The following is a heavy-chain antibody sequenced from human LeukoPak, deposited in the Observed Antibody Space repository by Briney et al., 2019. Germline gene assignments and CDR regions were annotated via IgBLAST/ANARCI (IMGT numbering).Heavy chain of an antibody. J-gene: IGHJ4*02. CDR2: ISYDGSNK. CDR1: GFTFSSYW. Sequence: GGSLRLSCAASGFTFSSYWMSWVRQAPGKGLEWVAVISYDGSNKYYADSVKGRFTISRDNSKNTLYLQMNSLRAEDTAVYYCARDNSAAGALIDYWGQGTLVTVSS. D-gene: IGHD6-13*01. V-gene: IGHV3-30*03. CDR3: ARDNSAAGALIDY.